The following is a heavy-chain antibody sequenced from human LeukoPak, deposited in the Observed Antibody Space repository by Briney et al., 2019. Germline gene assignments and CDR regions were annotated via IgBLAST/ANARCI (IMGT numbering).Heavy chain of an antibody. CDR2: IYSGGHS. CDR1: GFTVSSDY. V-gene: IGHV3-53*01. CDR3: ARGMYGYGSD. D-gene: IGHD3-10*01. Sequence: PGGSLRLSCAASGFTVSSDYMSWVRQAPRKGLEWVSVIYSGGHSYYADSVKGRFTVSRDNSKNTVYLQMNSMRAEDTAVYYCARGMYGYGSDWGQGTLVTVSS. J-gene: IGHJ4*02.